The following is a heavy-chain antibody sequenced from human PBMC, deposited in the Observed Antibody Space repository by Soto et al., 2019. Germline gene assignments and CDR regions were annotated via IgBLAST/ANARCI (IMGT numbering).Heavy chain of an antibody. Sequence: QVQLVQSGAEVKKPGSSVKVSCKASGGTFSSYAISWVRQAPGQGLEWMGGIIPIFGTANYAQKFQGRVTITADEATSTAYMELSSLRSEDTAVYYCARGEWGSSWYPGYYGMDVWGQGTTVTVSS. D-gene: IGHD6-13*01. V-gene: IGHV1-69*01. CDR1: GGTFSSYA. J-gene: IGHJ6*02. CDR3: ARGEWGSSWYPGYYGMDV. CDR2: IIPIFGTA.